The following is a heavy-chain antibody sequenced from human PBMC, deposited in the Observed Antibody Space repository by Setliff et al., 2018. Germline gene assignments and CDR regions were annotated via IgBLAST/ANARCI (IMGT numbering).Heavy chain of an antibody. J-gene: IGHJ3*02. D-gene: IGHD3-16*01. Sequence: GGSLRLSCAASGFTFTNAWMNWVRQAPGKGLEWVGRIKGKTDGLTTDYAAPVKGRFTTSRDDSKNTLYLQMNSLKTEDTAVYYCTTDPSTTFGGVIGAAFDIWGQGTMVTVSS. V-gene: IGHV3-15*07. CDR2: IKGKTDGLTT. CDR1: GFTFTNAW. CDR3: TTDPSTTFGGVIGAAFDI.